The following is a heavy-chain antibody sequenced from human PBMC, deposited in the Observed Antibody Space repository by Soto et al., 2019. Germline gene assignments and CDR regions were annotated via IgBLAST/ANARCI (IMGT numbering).Heavy chain of an antibody. V-gene: IGHV3-48*02. CDR2: ITDSSDTV. J-gene: IGHJ4*02. CDR3: ARDFGRGYYLDY. Sequence: PGGSLRLSCVASGFPFSNYNMNWVRQAPGKGLEWVSYITDSSDTVHYADSVRGRFTISRDNAESSLYLQMNSLRDEDTAVYFCARDFGRGYYLDYWGRGTLVTVSS. CDR1: GFPFSNYN. D-gene: IGHD3-3*01.